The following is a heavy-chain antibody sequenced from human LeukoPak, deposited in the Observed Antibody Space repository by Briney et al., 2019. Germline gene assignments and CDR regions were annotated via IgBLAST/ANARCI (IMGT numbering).Heavy chain of an antibody. J-gene: IGHJ5*02. V-gene: IGHV1-18*01. D-gene: IGHD6-6*01. CDR2: ISGHNGDT. CDR1: GYTFTSYG. CDR3: ATASEAHCWFGP. Sequence: ASVKVSCKASGYTFTSYGISWVRQAPGQGLEWLGWISGHNGDTKYAQKFQGRVFVTADTSTSTAYLDLTSLTSDYTAVNYCATASEAHCWFGPWGQGTLVSVS.